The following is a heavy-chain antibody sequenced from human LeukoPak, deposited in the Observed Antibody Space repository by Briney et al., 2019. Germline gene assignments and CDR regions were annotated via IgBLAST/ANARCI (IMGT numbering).Heavy chain of an antibody. V-gene: IGHV3-53*01. CDR1: GFTVSSNY. CDR3: ARDPDYYDSTEN. D-gene: IGHD3-22*01. J-gene: IGHJ4*02. CDR2: IYSGGST. Sequence: GGSLRLSCAASGFTVSSNYMGWVRQAPGKGLEWVSVIYSGGSTYYADSMKGRFTISRDNSKNTLYLQMNSLRAEDTAVYYCARDPDYYDSTENWGQGTLVTVSS.